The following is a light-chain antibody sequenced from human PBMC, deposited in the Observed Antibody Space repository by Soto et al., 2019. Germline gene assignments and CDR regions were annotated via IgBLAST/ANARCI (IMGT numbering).Light chain of an antibody. CDR1: SSNIGRNY. CDR2: DNI. V-gene: IGLV1-51*01. J-gene: IGLJ3*02. Sequence: QSVLTQPPSVSAAPGQTVTISCSGNSSNIGRNYVAWYQQFPGTPPKLLIYDNIVRPSGTPDRFSGSRSGTSATLGITGLQTGDEGDYFCATWDVSAGWVFGGGTQLTVL. CDR3: ATWDVSAGWV.